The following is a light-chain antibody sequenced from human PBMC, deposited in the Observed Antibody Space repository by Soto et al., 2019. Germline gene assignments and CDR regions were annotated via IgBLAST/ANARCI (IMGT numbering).Light chain of an antibody. Sequence: DIQMTQSPSSLSASVGDRVAIPCQASQDISNYLNWYQQKPGKAPKLLIYDASNLETGVPSRFSGSGSGTDFTLTISCLQSEDFATYYCQQYYSYPPGTFGQGTRLEIK. V-gene: IGKV1-33*01. CDR2: DAS. J-gene: IGKJ5*01. CDR1: QDISNY. CDR3: QQYYSYPPGT.